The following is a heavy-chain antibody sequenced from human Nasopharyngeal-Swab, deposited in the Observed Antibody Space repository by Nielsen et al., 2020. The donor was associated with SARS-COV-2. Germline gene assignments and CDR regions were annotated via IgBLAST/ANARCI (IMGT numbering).Heavy chain of an antibody. Sequence: GESLKISCAASGFTFSTYGMHWVRQAAGKGLEWVAVISYDGSLKYYADSVKGRFTISRDDSKNTLFLQMNSLRPEDSAIYYCAKLRPPPDYWGQGALVTVSS. CDR1: GFTFSTYG. V-gene: IGHV3-30*18. J-gene: IGHJ4*02. CDR2: ISYDGSLK. CDR3: AKLRPPPDY.